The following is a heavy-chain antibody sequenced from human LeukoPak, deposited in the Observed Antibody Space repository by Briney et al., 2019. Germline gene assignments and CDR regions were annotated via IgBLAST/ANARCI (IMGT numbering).Heavy chain of an antibody. Sequence: PSQTLSLTCTVSGGSINSGSYYWSWIRQPAGKGLEWIGRIYRTGSTNYNPPLKSRVTISVDTSKNQFSLKLSSVTAADTAVYYCARGPHRKYSGYGFHFDYWGQGTLVTVSS. CDR2: IYRTGST. CDR3: ARGPHRKYSGYGFHFDY. J-gene: IGHJ4*02. CDR1: GGSINSGSYY. D-gene: IGHD5-12*01. V-gene: IGHV4-61*02.